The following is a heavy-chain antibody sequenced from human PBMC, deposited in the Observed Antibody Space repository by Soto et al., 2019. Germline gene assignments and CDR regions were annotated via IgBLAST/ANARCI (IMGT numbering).Heavy chain of an antibody. Sequence: QVQLVQSGAEVKKPGASVKVSCKASGYTFTSYGISWVRQAPGQGLEWMGWISAYNGNTNYAQKLQGRVTMTTDTSTSTAYMELRSLRSDVTAVYYCARDLRQQPVLNWCDYWGQGTLVTVSS. D-gene: IGHD6-13*01. CDR2: ISAYNGNT. CDR1: GYTFTSYG. V-gene: IGHV1-18*04. CDR3: ARDLRQQPVLNWCDY. J-gene: IGHJ4*02.